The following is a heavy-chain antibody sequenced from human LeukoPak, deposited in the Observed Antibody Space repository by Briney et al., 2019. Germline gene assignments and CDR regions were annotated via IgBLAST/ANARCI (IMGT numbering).Heavy chain of an antibody. CDR3: ARDHSSGRYFDF. J-gene: IGHJ4*02. Sequence: GESLRLSCAASGFTFSSYSMNWVRQAPGKGLEWVSSISGSSTYIDYADSVKGRFTISRDNAKNALYLQVDSPRAEDTAVYYCARDHSSGRYFDFWGQGTLVTVSS. V-gene: IGHV3-21*01. CDR1: GFTFSSYS. D-gene: IGHD3-22*01. CDR2: ISGSSTYI.